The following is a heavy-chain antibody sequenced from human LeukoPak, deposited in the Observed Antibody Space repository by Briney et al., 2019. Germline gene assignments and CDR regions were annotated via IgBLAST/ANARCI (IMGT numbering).Heavy chain of an antibody. V-gene: IGHV7-4-1*02. CDR1: GYTFTSYA. D-gene: IGHD1-1*01. CDR3: ARRVEGHAFDI. CDR2: INANTGNP. Sequence: WASVEVSCKASGYTFTSYAMNWVRQAPGQGLEWMGWINANTGNPTYAQGFTGRFVFSLDTSVSTAYLQISSLKAEDTAVYYCARRVEGHAFDIWGQGTMVTVSS. J-gene: IGHJ3*02.